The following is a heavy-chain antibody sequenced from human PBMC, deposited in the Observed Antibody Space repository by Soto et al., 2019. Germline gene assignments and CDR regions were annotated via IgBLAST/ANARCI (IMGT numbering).Heavy chain of an antibody. D-gene: IGHD3-9*01. Sequence: EVRLVESGGDLVQRGGSLRLSCAASGFPFSSYWMHWVRHTPGKGLDWVARISGDGGTTYYADSVTGRFTVSRDNAKNTLSLQINGLRAEDTAVYYCAREYYGLLTGYYADYWGQGTLVSVSS. CDR2: ISGDGGTT. CDR3: AREYYGLLTGYYADY. J-gene: IGHJ4*02. V-gene: IGHV3-74*01. CDR1: GFPFSSYW.